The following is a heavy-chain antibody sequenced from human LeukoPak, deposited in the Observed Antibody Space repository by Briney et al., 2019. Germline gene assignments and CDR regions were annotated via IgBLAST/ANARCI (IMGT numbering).Heavy chain of an antibody. Sequence: HPGGSLRLSWAASGFTFSTYTMYWVRHPPGKRLEWVSIIGSSGGGIHYADSVKGRFTISRDNSKNALYLQMNSLRVEDTAVYYCAIDPNWGTHSWGQGVLVTVSS. CDR2: IGSSGGGI. CDR3: AIDPNWGTHS. CDR1: GFTFSTYT. J-gene: IGHJ4*02. D-gene: IGHD7-27*01. V-gene: IGHV3-23*01.